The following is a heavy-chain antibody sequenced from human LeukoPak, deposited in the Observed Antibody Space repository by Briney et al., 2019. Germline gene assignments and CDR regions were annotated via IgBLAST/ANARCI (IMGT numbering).Heavy chain of an antibody. J-gene: IGHJ4*02. CDR3: ARGSSAGDY. CDR1: GFTFSSYT. D-gene: IGHD3-10*01. Sequence: RPGGSLRLSCAASGFTFSSYTMNWVRQAPGKGLEWVSYISSSSTTIYYADSVKGRFTISRDNAKNSLYLQMDSLRAEDTAVYYCARGSSAGDYWGQGTLVTVSS. V-gene: IGHV3-48*04. CDR2: ISSSSTTI.